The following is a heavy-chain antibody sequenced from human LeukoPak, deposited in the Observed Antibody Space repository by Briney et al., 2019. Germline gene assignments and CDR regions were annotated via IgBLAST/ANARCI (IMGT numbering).Heavy chain of an antibody. CDR1: GYTFTSYY. V-gene: IGHV1-46*01. Sequence: ASVKVSCKASGYTFTSYYMRWVRQAPGQGLEWMGIINPSGGSTSYAQKFQGRVTTTRDTSTSTVYMELSSLRSEDTAVYYCARDGEHIVVVTAIPRAEYFQHWGQGTLVTVSS. CDR3: ARDGEHIVVVTAIPRAEYFQH. J-gene: IGHJ1*01. CDR2: INPSGGST. D-gene: IGHD2-21*02.